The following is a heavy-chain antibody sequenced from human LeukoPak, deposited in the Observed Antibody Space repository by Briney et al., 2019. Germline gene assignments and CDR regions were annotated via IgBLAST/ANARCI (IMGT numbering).Heavy chain of an antibody. J-gene: IGHJ4*02. CDR2: IYTSGST. D-gene: IGHD3-9*01. CDR1: GGSISSGSYY. CDR3: ARQGPGLNSDISLDY. Sequence: SETLSLTCTVSGGSISSGSYYWSWIRQPAGKGLEWIGRIYTSGSTNYNPSLKSRVTISVDTSKNQFSLKLSSVTAADTAVYYCARQGPGLNSDISLDYWGQGTLVTVSS. V-gene: IGHV4-61*02.